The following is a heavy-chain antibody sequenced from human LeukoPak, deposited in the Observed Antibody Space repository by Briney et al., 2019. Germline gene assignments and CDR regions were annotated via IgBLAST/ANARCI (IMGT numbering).Heavy chain of an antibody. D-gene: IGHD6-19*01. Sequence: ASVKVSCKVSGYTLTELPMHWVRQSPGKPPEWMGGFDPEDGETIYAQKFQGRVTMTEDTSTDTAYMELSSLRSEDTAVYYCATARSVAGPFDYWGQGTLVTVSS. V-gene: IGHV1-24*01. CDR2: FDPEDGET. J-gene: IGHJ4*02. CDR3: ATARSVAGPFDY. CDR1: GYTLTELP.